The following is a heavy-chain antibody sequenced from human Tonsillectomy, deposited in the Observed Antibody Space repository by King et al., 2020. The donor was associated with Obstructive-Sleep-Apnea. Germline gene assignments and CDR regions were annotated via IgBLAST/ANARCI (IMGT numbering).Heavy chain of an antibody. D-gene: IGHD3-22*01. CDR1: GYRFTSYW. CDR2: IYPGDSNT. V-gene: IGHV5-51*01. J-gene: IGHJ6*02. CDR3: ARLGGYDSSGLYYYYGMDV. Sequence: GQLVQSGAEVKKPGESLKISCKGSGYRFTSYWIGWVRQMPGKGLEWMGIIYPGDSNTRYSPSFQGQVTIPADKSITTAYLQWGSLKASDTAMYYCARLGGYDSSGLYYYYGMDVWGQGTTVTVSS.